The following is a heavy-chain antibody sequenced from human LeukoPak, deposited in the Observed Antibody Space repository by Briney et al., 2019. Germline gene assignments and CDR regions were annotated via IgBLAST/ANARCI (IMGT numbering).Heavy chain of an antibody. CDR2: ISGYNGNT. Sequence: ASVKVSCKASGYTFTNYGINWVRQAPGQGLEWMGWISGYNGNTNYAQKLQGRVTMTRDTSTSTAYMELRSLRSDDTAVYYCARDGHRRYHYDSSGREDAFDIWGQGTMVTVSS. CDR3: ARDGHRRYHYDSSGREDAFDI. V-gene: IGHV1-18*01. CDR1: GYTFTNYG. D-gene: IGHD3-22*01. J-gene: IGHJ3*02.